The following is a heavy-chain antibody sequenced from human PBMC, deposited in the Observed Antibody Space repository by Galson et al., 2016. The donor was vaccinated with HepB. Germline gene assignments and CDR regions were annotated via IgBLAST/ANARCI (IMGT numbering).Heavy chain of an antibody. Sequence: SLRLSCAASGFTFSSYAMHWVRQAPGKGLEWVAVISFDGSNNFYADSVKGRFTISRDNSKNTLYLQMNSLRAEDTAVYYCARDDDYVWGTYRHTRTVPQYYFDYWGQGTLVTVSS. CDR1: GFTFSSYA. CDR3: ARDDDYVWGTYRHTRTVPQYYFDY. CDR2: ISFDGSNN. J-gene: IGHJ4*02. D-gene: IGHD3-16*02. V-gene: IGHV3-30-3*01.